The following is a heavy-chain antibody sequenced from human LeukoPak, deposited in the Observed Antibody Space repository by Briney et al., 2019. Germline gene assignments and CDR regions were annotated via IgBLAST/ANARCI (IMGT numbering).Heavy chain of an antibody. V-gene: IGHV4-59*01. J-gene: IGHJ3*02. CDR1: GGSISSYY. Sequence: SETLSLTCTVSGGSISSYYWSWIRQPPGKGLEWIGYIHYSGSTNYNPSLKSRVTISVDTSKNQFSLKLSSVTAADTAVYYCAREDIVVVPAAIWGSRAFDIWGQGTMVTVSS. CDR2: IHYSGST. D-gene: IGHD2-2*01. CDR3: AREDIVVVPAAIWGSRAFDI.